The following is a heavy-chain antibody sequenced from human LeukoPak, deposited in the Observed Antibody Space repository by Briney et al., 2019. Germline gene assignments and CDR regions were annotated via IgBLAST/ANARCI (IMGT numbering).Heavy chain of an antibody. J-gene: IGHJ4*02. CDR3: ARSSYYDILTGYHSPFDY. CDR2: IYYSGST. V-gene: IGHV4-59*01. Sequence: PSETLSLPCTVSGGSISSYYWSWIRQPPGKGREWIGYIYYSGSTNYNPSLKSRVTISVDTSKNQFSLKLSSVTAADTAVYYCARSSYYDILTGYHSPFDYWGQGTLVTVSS. CDR1: GGSISSYY. D-gene: IGHD3-9*01.